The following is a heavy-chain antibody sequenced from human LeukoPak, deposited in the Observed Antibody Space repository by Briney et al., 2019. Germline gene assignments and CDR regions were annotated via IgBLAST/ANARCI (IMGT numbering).Heavy chain of an antibody. CDR3: ARDRPRHYYDSSGYRDAFDI. CDR1: GFTFSSYS. J-gene: IGHJ3*02. D-gene: IGHD3-22*01. V-gene: IGHV3-48*01. Sequence: GGSLRLSCAASGFTFSSYSMNWVRQAPGKGLEWVSYISSSSSTIYYADSVKGRFTISRDNAKNSLYLQMNSLRAEDTAVYYCARDRPRHYYDSSGYRDAFDIWGQGTMVTVSS. CDR2: ISSSSSTI.